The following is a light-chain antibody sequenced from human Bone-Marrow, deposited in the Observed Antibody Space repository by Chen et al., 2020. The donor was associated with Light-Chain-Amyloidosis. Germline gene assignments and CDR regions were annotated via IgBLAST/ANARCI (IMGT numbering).Light chain of an antibody. CDR2: GSS. J-gene: IGKJ4*01. Sequence: EIVLTQSPGTLSLSPGEGANLSCMASQTISSNYLTWYQQKFGKAPRLLIYGSSSRATGIPDRFTGSGSGTDFTLTINRLEPEDFAMYYCQQYGTSPLTFGGGTKVEIK. CDR3: QQYGTSPLT. CDR1: QTISSNY. V-gene: IGKV3-20*01.